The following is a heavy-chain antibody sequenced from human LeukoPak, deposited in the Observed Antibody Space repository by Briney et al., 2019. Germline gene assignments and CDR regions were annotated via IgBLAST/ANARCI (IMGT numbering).Heavy chain of an antibody. Sequence: GGSLRLSCAASGFSVRDYAMHWVRQAPGKGLEWVAVISYDGSNKYYADSVKGRFTISRDNSKNTLYLQMNSLRAEDTAVYYCAKDRGSGSYYLSSSYFDYWGQGTLVTVSS. CDR2: ISYDGSNK. CDR1: GFSVRDYA. J-gene: IGHJ4*02. CDR3: AKDRGSGSYYLSSSYFDY. D-gene: IGHD1-26*01. V-gene: IGHV3-30*18.